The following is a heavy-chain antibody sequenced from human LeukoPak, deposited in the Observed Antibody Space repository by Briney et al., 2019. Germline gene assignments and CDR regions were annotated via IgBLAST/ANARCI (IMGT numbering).Heavy chain of an antibody. V-gene: IGHV4-59*01. J-gene: IGHJ4*02. CDR3: AGEDHSSSWYGVFDY. CDR1: GGSISSYY. D-gene: IGHD6-13*01. CDR2: IYYSGST. Sequence: PSETLSLTCTVSGGSISSYYWSWIRQPPGKGLEWIGYIYYSGSTSYNPSLKSRVTISVDTSKNQFSLKLSSVTAADTAVYYCAGEDHSSSWYGVFDYWGQGTLVTVSS.